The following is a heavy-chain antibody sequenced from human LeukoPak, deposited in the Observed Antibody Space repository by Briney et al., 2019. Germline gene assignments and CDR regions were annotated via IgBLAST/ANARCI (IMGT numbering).Heavy chain of an antibody. CDR1: GFRFSNAW. CDR3: ARSGERSPRWSDAFDI. Sequence: GVSLRLSCAASGFRFSNAWMNWVRQAPGKGLEWVGRIKSKTDGGTTDYAAPVKGRFTISRDDSKNTLYLQMNSLSAEDTAMYYCARSGERSPRWSDAFDIWGQGTMVTVSS. V-gene: IGHV3-15*07. CDR2: IKSKTDGGTT. J-gene: IGHJ3*02. D-gene: IGHD2-15*01.